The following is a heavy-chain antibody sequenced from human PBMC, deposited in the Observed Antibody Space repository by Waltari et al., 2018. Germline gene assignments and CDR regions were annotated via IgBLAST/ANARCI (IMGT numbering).Heavy chain of an antibody. J-gene: IGHJ4*02. Sequence: QVQLVQSGAEVKKPGSSVKVSCKASGGPFSSYAIRWVRRAPGHGLEWMGGIIPIFGTANYAQKFQGRVTITADESTSTAYMELSSLRSEDTAVYYCARDREGDGSSFDYWGQGTLVTVSS. CDR2: IIPIFGTA. V-gene: IGHV1-69*01. CDR3: ARDREGDGSSFDY. CDR1: GGPFSSYA. D-gene: IGHD6-6*01.